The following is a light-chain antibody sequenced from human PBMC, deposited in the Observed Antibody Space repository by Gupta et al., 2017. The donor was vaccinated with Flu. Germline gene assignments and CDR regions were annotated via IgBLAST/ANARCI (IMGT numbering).Light chain of an antibody. CDR1: QSLLHVHGYNY. CDR3: RQDLQTPWT. CDR2: LGT. Sequence: IVMTQSPLTLPVTPGESASISCRSSQSLLHVHGYNYLDWYLQKPGLSPQLLIYLGTNRASGVPDRFSGSGSGTDFILKISRVEAEDVGVYCCRQDLQTPWTFGQGTRLEI. V-gene: IGKV2-28*01. J-gene: IGKJ1*01.